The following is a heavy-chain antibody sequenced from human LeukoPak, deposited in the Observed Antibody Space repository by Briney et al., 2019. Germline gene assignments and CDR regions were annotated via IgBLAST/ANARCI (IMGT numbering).Heavy chain of an antibody. V-gene: IGHV3-53*01. Sequence: GGSLRLSCAASGFTFSSYNMSWVRQAPGKGLEWVSVIYSGGSTYYADSVKGRFTISRDNSKNTLYLQMNSLRAEDTAVYYCASGYYYVYWGQGTLVTVSS. CDR2: IYSGGST. CDR3: ASGYYYVY. J-gene: IGHJ4*02. CDR1: GFTFSSYN. D-gene: IGHD3-22*01.